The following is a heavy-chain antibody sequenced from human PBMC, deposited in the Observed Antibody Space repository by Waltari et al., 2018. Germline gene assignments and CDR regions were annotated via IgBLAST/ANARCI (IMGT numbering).Heavy chain of an antibody. CDR1: GFNVTTSW. CDR2: MKTDGTEE. V-gene: IGHV3-7*03. J-gene: IGHJ3*02. D-gene: IGHD3-16*01. CDR3: ARDWGFKRFDI. Sequence: EVQLVESGGGLVQPGGSLRLSCGAPGFNVTTSWMNWVRQAPRKGVEWVAMMKTDGTEEFYVDSVRVRFTISRDNDKNLLFLQMNSLSAEDTAVYFCARDWGFKRFDIWGQGTAVTVAS.